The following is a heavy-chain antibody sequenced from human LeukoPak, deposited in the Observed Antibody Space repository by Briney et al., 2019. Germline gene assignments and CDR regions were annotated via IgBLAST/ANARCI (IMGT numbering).Heavy chain of an antibody. CDR1: GYTFTSYA. V-gene: IGHV1-3*01. D-gene: IGHD2-2*01. CDR3: ARGLTHPRTSHSRGGMDV. CDR2: INAGNGNT. J-gene: IGHJ6*02. Sequence: ASVKVSCKASGYTFTSYAMHWVRQAPGQRLEWMGWINAGNGNTKYSQKFQGRVTITRDTSASTAYMELRSLRSDDTAVYYCARGLTHPRTSHSRGGMDVWGQGTTVTVSS.